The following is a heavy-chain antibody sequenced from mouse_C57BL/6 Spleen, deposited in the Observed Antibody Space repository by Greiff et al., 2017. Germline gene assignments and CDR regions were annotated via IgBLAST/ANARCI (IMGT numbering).Heavy chain of an antibody. CDR1: GYTFTDYY. D-gene: IGHD1-1*01. CDR3: ARGGVITTEVGHSDY. Sequence: EVQLQQSGPVLVKPGASVKMSCKASGYTFTDYYMNWVKQSHGKSLEWIGVINPYNGGTSYNQKFKGKATLTVDKSSSTAYMELNSLTSEDSAVYYCARGGVITTEVGHSDYWGQGTTLTVSS. J-gene: IGHJ2*01. CDR2: INPYNGGT. V-gene: IGHV1-19*01.